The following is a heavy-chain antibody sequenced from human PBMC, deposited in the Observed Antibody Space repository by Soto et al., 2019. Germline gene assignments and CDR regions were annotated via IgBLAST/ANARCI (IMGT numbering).Heavy chain of an antibody. CDR2: INHSGST. Sequence: QVQLQQWGAGLLKPSETLSLTCAVYGGSFSGYYWSWIRQLPGKGLEWIGEINHSGSTNYNPSLKSRVTISVDTSKNQFSLKLSSVTAADTAVYYCARASYYDSSGPSTYFDYWGQGTLVTVSS. D-gene: IGHD3-22*01. CDR3: ARASYYDSSGPSTYFDY. CDR1: GGSFSGYY. J-gene: IGHJ4*02. V-gene: IGHV4-34*01.